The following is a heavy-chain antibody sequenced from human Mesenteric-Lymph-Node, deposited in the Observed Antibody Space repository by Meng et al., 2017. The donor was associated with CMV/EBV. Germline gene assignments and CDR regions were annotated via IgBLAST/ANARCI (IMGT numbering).Heavy chain of an antibody. CDR1: GFTFRNYA. Sequence: GESLKISCAASGFTFRNYAMSWVRQAPGKGLEWVAITDNGATGTHYADSVKGRFTISRDDSKNTLYLDMRSLRAEDTAVYYCAKDAYGGNSGWGWDSWGQGTLVTVSS. CDR2: ITDNGATGT. V-gene: IGHV3-23*03. D-gene: IGHD4-23*01. J-gene: IGHJ4*02. CDR3: AKDAYGGNSGWGWDS.